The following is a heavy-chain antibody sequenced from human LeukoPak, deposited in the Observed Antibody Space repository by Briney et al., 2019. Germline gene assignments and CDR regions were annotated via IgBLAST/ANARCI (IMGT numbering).Heavy chain of an antibody. CDR1: GGTFSSYA. D-gene: IGHD1-26*01. J-gene: IGHJ5*02. CDR3: ARGADSGSYYASNWFDP. Sequence: ASVKVSCKASGGTFSSYAISWVRQAPGQGLEWMGGIIPIFGTANYAQKFQGRVTITADESTSTAYMELSSLRSEDTAVYYCARGADSGSYYASNWFDPLGPGNPGHRLL. CDR2: IIPIFGTA. V-gene: IGHV1-69*13.